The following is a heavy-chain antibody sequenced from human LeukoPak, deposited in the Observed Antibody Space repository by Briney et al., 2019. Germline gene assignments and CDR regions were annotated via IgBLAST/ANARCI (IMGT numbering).Heavy chain of an antibody. CDR2: ISGDESST. V-gene: IGHV3-74*01. Sequence: GGSLRLSCAASGFTFSSYWMHWVRQAPGKGPVWVSRISGDESSTSYADPVKGRFTISRDSAKNTLFLQMNSLRAEDTAVYYCAGGSTLDRGLVYYWGQGTLVTVSS. CDR1: GFTFSSYW. J-gene: IGHJ4*02. CDR3: AGGSTLDRGLVYY. D-gene: IGHD3-10*01.